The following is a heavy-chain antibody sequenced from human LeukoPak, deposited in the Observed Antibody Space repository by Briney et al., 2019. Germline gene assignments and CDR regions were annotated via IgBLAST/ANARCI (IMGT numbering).Heavy chain of an antibody. CDR1: GGTFSTSA. CDR2: IIPVLNIT. V-gene: IGHV1-69*04. J-gene: IGHJ6*02. CDR3: ARDQGLTAPPPYGLDV. D-gene: IGHD5-18*01. Sequence: SVQVSCKASGGTFSTSAITWVRQAPGQGLEWMGRIIPVLNITTYAQRFQGRVTITADTSTSTVYMELSSLRSEETAVYYCARDQGLTAPPPYGLDVWGQGTTVIVSS.